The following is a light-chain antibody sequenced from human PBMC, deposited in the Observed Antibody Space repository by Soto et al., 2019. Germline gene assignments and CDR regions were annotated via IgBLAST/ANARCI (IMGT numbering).Light chain of an antibody. CDR2: DAS. J-gene: IGKJ4*01. CDR3: QKFNSYPRS. Sequence: AIQLTQSPSSLSASVGDRVTNTCRASQGISSALAWYQPKPGKAPKLLIYDASSLESGVPSRFSGSGSGTDFTLTISSLQREDFATYYCQKFNSYPRSFGGGTKVDIK. CDR1: QGISSA. V-gene: IGKV1-13*02.